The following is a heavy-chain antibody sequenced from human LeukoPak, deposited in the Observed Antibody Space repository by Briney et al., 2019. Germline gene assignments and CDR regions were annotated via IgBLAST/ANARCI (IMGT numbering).Heavy chain of an antibody. V-gene: IGHV5-51*01. D-gene: IGHD5-24*01. CDR3: ARYLRWLQSPDPPDDF. Sequence: GESLKISCKGSGYSFTTYWIAWVRQMPGIGLEWMGIISPGGSDTRYSPSFQGQVTISADKSISTAYLQWSSLKASDTAIYYCARYLRWLQSPDPPDDFWGQGTLVTVSS. CDR2: ISPGGSDT. J-gene: IGHJ4*02. CDR1: GYSFTTYW.